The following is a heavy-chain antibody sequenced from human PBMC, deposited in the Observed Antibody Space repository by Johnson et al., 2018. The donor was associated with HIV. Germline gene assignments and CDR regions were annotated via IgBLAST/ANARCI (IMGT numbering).Heavy chain of an antibody. CDR2: IYSGGSNK. CDR1: GFTVSSKY. D-gene: IGHD5-18*01. J-gene: IGHJ3*02. V-gene: IGHV3-66*03. Sequence: VQLVESGGGLIQPGGSLRLSCAASGFTVSSKYMSWVRQAPGKGLEWVSIIYSGGSNKYYADSVKGRFTISRDNSKNTLYLQMNSLRAEDTAVYFCARPTSQIHLWTDAFDIWGQGTMVTVSS. CDR3: ARPTSQIHLWTDAFDI.